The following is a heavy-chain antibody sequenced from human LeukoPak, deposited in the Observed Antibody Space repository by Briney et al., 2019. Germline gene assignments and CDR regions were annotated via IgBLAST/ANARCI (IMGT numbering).Heavy chain of an antibody. Sequence: GGSLRLSCAASGFTFSSYGMHWVRQAPGKGLEWVAVISYDGSNKYYADSVKGRFTISRDNSKNTLYLQMNSLRAEDTAVYYCARFSGSYYFFWFDPWGQGTLVTVSS. D-gene: IGHD1-26*01. CDR2: ISYDGSNK. V-gene: IGHV3-30*19. J-gene: IGHJ5*02. CDR3: ARFSGSYYFFWFDP. CDR1: GFTFSSYG.